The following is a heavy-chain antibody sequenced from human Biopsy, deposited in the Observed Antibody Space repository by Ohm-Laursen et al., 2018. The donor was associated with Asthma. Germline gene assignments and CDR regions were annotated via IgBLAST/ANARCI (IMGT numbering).Heavy chain of an antibody. J-gene: IGHJ4*02. CDR1: GFTSSSYA. V-gene: IGHV3-23*01. CDR3: AKGGTYTTDRYAY. D-gene: IGHD1-26*01. CDR2: ISSSGAST. Sequence: SLRLSCAASGFTSSSYAISWVRQAPGKGLEWVSSISSSGASTYYADSVKGRFTISRDNSKNTLYLQMSSLRADDTAVYYCAKGGTYTTDRYAYWGQGSLVTVSS.